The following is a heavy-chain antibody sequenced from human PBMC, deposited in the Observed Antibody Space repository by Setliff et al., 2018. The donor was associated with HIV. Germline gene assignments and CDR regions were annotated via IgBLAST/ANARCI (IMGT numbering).Heavy chain of an antibody. J-gene: IGHJ4*02. CDR3: ARHGGGYSYGSFDF. D-gene: IGHD5-18*01. V-gene: IGHV4-59*08. CDR1: GGSMSGYY. Sequence: SETLSLTCSVSGGSMSGYYWSWVQQPPGRGLEWIGYVSYSGDTNYNPSLKSRVTISIDTSKNQFSLRVNSVTAADTALYSCARHGGGYSYGSFDFWSQGTLVTVSS. CDR2: VSYSGDT.